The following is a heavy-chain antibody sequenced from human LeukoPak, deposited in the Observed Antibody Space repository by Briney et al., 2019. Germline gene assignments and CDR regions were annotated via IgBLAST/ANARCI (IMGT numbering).Heavy chain of an antibody. V-gene: IGHV1-2*02. Sequence: ASVKVSCKASRYTFTGYYMHGVRQAPGQGREWMGWINPNSGGTNYAQKFQGRVTMTRDTFISTAYMELSRLRSDDTAVYYCARAKYVTVTTNYWGQGTLVTVSS. J-gene: IGHJ4*02. CDR3: ARAKYVTVTTNY. D-gene: IGHD4-17*01. CDR2: INPNSGGT. CDR1: RYTFTGYY.